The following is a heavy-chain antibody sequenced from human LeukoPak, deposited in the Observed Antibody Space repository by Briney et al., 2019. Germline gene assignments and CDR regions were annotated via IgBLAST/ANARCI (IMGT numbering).Heavy chain of an antibody. D-gene: IGHD1-7*01. V-gene: IGHV3-7*01. Sequence: GGSLRLSCAASGFTFSSYGMHWVRQAPGKGLEWVANIKQDGSEKYYVDSVKGRFTISRDNAKNSLYLQMNSLRAEDTAVHYCAGGGGPRRSGTTLTPQFDPWGQGTLVTVSS. J-gene: IGHJ5*02. CDR3: AGGGGPRRSGTTLTPQFDP. CDR2: IKQDGSEK. CDR1: GFTFSSYG.